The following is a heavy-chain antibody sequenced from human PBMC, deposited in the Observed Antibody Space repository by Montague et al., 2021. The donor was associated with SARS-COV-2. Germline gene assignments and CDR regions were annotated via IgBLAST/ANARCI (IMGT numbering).Heavy chain of an antibody. V-gene: IGHV4-4*09. CDR2: IFENGDT. Sequence: SETLSLTCTVSGVAISYGDWSWIRQPPGKGLEWIVSIFENGDTDHNPSLMSRVTVSEDTSQNQFSLRLSSVAAADTALYYCARYYERSWDVWGQGTTVTVSS. J-gene: IGHJ6*02. D-gene: IGHD3-16*01. CDR3: ARYYERSWDV. CDR1: GVAISYGD.